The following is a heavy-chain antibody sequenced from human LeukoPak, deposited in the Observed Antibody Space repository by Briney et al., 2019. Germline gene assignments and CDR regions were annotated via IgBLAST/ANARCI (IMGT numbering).Heavy chain of an antibody. V-gene: IGHV3-23*01. Sequence: GGPLGLSCAASGLTVSSTYMSWVRQAPGKGLEWVATVSGSGDRMYHADSVKGRFTTSRDNSKNTIYLQMNSLRAEDTALYYCAKAAAAPGFDFWGQGTLVTVSS. CDR3: AKAAAAPGFDF. J-gene: IGHJ4*02. CDR1: GLTVSSTY. D-gene: IGHD6-13*01. CDR2: VSGSGDRM.